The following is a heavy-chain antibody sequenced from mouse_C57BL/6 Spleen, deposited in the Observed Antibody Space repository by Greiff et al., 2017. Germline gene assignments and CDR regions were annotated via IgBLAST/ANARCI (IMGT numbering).Heavy chain of an antibody. D-gene: IGHD2-2*01. V-gene: IGHV3-6*01. J-gene: IGHJ2*01. CDR3: ATDGYEDY. CDR2: ISYDGSN. Sequence: EVKLQESGPGLVKPSQSLSLTCSVTGYSITSGYYWNWIRQFPGNKLEWMGYISYDGSNNYNPSLKNRISITRDTSKNQFFLKLNSVTTEDTATYYCATDGYEDYWGQGTTLTVSS. CDR1: GYSITSGYY.